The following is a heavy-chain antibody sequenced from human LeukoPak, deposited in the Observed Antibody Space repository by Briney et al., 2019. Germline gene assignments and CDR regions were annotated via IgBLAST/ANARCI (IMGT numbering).Heavy chain of an antibody. D-gene: IGHD1-26*01. J-gene: IGHJ4*02. CDR1: GFTFSSYA. Sequence: GGSLRLSCAASGFTFSSYAMSWVRQAPGKGLKWVSAISGSGGSTYYADSVKGRFTISRDNSKNTLYLQMNSLRAEDTAVYYCAKVTPPFYSGSHPFDYWGQGTLVTVSS. CDR2: ISGSGGST. V-gene: IGHV3-23*01. CDR3: AKVTPPFYSGSHPFDY.